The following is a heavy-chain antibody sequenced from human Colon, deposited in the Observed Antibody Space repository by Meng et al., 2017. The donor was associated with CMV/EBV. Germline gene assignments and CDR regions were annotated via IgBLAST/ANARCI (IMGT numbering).Heavy chain of an antibody. CDR1: GFTFSSYA. CDR2: ISYDGGNQ. D-gene: IGHD4/OR15-4a*01. V-gene: IGHV3-30*14. CDR3: AGVAYDYGDRHFAY. Sequence: GESLKISCAASGFTFSSYAMHWVRQAPGKGLEWVAVISYDGGNQYYVDSVKGRFIISRDDSKKVLHLQMNSLRPEDTAVYYCAGVAYDYGDRHFAYWGQGALVTVSS. J-gene: IGHJ4*02.